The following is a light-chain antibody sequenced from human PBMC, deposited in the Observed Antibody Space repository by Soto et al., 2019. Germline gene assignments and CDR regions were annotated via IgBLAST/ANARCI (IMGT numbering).Light chain of an antibody. CDR2: DAS. Sequence: DIQMAQSPSRXXXXXXDXGXVTCRASQSISSWLAWYQQKPGKAPKLLIYDASSLESGVPSRFSGSGSGTEFTLTISSLQPDDFATYYCQQYNSYSWTFGQGTKVDIK. V-gene: IGKV1-5*01. CDR3: QQYNSYSWT. CDR1: QSISSW. J-gene: IGKJ1*01.